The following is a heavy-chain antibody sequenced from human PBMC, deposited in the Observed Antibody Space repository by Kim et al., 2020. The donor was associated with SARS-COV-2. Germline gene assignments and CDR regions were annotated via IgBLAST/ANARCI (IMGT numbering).Heavy chain of an antibody. Sequence: NPSLTSRVTISVDTSKNQFSRKLRSVTAADTAVYYCARGKRLTTVTDFDYWGQGTLVTVSS. V-gene: IGHV4-59*09. D-gene: IGHD4-17*01. J-gene: IGHJ4*02. CDR3: ARGKRLTTVTDFDY.